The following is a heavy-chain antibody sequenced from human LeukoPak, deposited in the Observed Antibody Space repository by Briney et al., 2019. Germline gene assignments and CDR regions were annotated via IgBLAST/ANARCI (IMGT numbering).Heavy chain of an antibody. CDR2: INPSGGTT. D-gene: IGHD3-16*01. CDR1: GYTFTRYY. Sequence: GASVKVSCKASGYTFTRYYMHWVRQAPGQGLEWMGIINPSGGTTDYAQKFHGRITATRDTSTSTVYMELTSLTSEDTAVYYCARDALSYDYSWGSYGQLAIDPWGQGTLVTVSS. V-gene: IGHV1-46*01. CDR3: ARDALSYDYSWGSYGQLAIDP. J-gene: IGHJ5*02.